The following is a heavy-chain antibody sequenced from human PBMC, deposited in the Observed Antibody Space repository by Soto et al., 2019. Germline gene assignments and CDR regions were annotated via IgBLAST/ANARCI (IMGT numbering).Heavy chain of an antibody. J-gene: IGHJ6*03. V-gene: IGHV3-33*01. CDR3: ARDGGATSHYYYYYCMGV. CDR2: IWYDGSNK. Sequence: GGSLRLSCAAPGFTFSSYGMHWVRQAPGKGLEWVAVIWYDGSNKYYADPVKGRFTISRDNSKNTLYLQMNSLRAEDTSVYYCARDGGATSHYYYYYCMGVWGKGTTVTVSS. CDR1: GFTFSSYG. D-gene: IGHD2-21*01.